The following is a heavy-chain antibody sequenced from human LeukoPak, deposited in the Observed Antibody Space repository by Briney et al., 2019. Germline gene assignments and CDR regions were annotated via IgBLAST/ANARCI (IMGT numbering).Heavy chain of an antibody. Sequence: ASVKASCKASGYTFTSYGISWVRQAPGQGLEWMGWISAYNGNTNYAQKLQGRVTMTTDTSTSTAYMELRSLRSDDTAVYYCARDNPPAGGYCGGDCYSDYWGQGTLVTVSS. J-gene: IGHJ4*02. D-gene: IGHD2-21*02. CDR1: GYTFTSYG. CDR2: ISAYNGNT. V-gene: IGHV1-18*01. CDR3: ARDNPPAGGYCGGDCYSDY.